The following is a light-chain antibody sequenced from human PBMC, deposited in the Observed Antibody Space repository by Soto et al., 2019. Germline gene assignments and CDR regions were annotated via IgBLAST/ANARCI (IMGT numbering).Light chain of an antibody. CDR2: GAS. V-gene: IGKV3-20*01. J-gene: IGKJ1*01. Sequence: EIVLTQSPGTLSFSPGERATLSCRASQSVSSNYLAWYQQKPGQAPRLLLYGASSRATGIPDRFSGSGSGTDFTLNISRLEPDDFAVYYCQQYGRARTFGQGTKVEIK. CDR3: QQYGRART. CDR1: QSVSSNY.